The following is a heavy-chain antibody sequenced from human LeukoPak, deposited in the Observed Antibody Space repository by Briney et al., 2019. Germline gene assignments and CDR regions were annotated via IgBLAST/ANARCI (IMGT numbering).Heavy chain of an antibody. J-gene: IGHJ4*02. Sequence: GGSLRLSCAASGLSFSYAWMSWVRQAPGEGLEWVGRIKSKTDGGTTDYAAPVKGRFTISRDDSKNTLYLQMNSLKTEDTALYYCTSYPGRDFDYWGQGTLVTVSS. D-gene: IGHD3-10*01. CDR3: TSYPGRDFDY. V-gene: IGHV3-15*01. CDR1: GLSFSYAW. CDR2: IKSKTDGGTT.